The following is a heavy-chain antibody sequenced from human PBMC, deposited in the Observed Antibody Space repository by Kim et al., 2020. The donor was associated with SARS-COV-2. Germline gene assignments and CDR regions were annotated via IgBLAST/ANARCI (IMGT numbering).Heavy chain of an antibody. CDR3: AREPGQRVSWPGGTYSFYGLDV. CDR1: GGSMSNDY. D-gene: IGHD1-26*01. V-gene: IGHV4-59*13. J-gene: IGHJ6*02. CDR2: VSHSGTT. Sequence: SETLSLTCTVSGGSMSNDYWTWIRQSPGKRLEWIGDVSHSGTTNYNPSLKSRVTMSIDRSKQQVSLQLTSVTAADTAVYYCAREPGQRVSWPGGTYSFYGLDVWGAGTTVTVSS.